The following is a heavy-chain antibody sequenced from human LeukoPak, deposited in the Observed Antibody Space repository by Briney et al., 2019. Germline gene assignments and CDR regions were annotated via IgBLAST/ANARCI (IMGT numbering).Heavy chain of an antibody. D-gene: IGHD3-10*01. V-gene: IGHV3-48*03. Sequence: HPGGSLRLSCAASGFTFSSYEMNWVRQAPGKGLEWVSYISSSGSTIYYADSVKGRFTISRDNSKNTLYLQMNSLRAEDTAVYYCAKDFLRMVRGRDWFDPWGQGTLVTVSS. CDR2: ISSSGSTI. J-gene: IGHJ5*02. CDR3: AKDFLRMVRGRDWFDP. CDR1: GFTFSSYE.